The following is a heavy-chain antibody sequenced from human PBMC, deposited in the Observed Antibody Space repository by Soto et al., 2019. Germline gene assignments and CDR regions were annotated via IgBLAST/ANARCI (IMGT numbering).Heavy chain of an antibody. CDR1: GGSISSSSYY. Sequence: SETLSLTCTVSGGSISSSSYYWGWIRQPPGKGLEWIGSIYYSGSTYYNPSLKSRVTISVDTSKNQFSLKLSSVTAADTAVYYCARAGVLRFLEWLSHNWFDPWGQGTLVTVSS. CDR2: IYYSGST. CDR3: ARAGVLRFLEWLSHNWFDP. V-gene: IGHV4-39*01. J-gene: IGHJ5*02. D-gene: IGHD3-3*01.